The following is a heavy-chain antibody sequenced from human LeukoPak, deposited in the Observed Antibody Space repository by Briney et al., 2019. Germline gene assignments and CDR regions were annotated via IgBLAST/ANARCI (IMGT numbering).Heavy chain of an antibody. V-gene: IGHV4-39*01. CDR3: ARTYYGSENYYDY. J-gene: IGHJ4*02. D-gene: IGHD3-10*01. CDR2: IYYSGTT. Sequence: SETLSLTCTVSGGSASSSGSYWGWIRQPPGKGLEWIGSIYYSGTTYYNPSLKSRVTISVDTSKSQFSLKLTSVTAADTALYYCARTYYGSENYYDYWGQGILVTVSS. CDR1: GGSASSSGSY.